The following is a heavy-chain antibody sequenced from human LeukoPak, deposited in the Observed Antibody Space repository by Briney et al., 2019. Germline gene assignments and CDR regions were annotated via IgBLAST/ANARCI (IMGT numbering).Heavy chain of an antibody. Sequence: PGGSLRLSCAASGFTFNNYGMRWVRQAPGKGLEWVAVISYDGSNKYYADSVKGRFTISRDNSKNTLYLQMNSLRAEDTAVYYCANRLCGNYADAFDIWAQGTMVTVSS. CDR1: GFTFNNYG. CDR3: ANRLCGNYADAFDI. D-gene: IGHD4-23*01. CDR2: ISYDGSNK. J-gene: IGHJ3*02. V-gene: IGHV3-30*18.